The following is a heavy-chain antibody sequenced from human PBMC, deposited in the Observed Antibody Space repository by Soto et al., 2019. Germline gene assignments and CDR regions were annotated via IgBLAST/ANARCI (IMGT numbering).Heavy chain of an antibody. D-gene: IGHD3-10*01. J-gene: IGHJ3*02. CDR3: AAEVRGVIITGDAFDI. CDR1: GYTFTSSS. Sequence: SVNGSLKASGYTFTSSSVQWVRQARGQRLEWIGWIVVGSGNTNYAQKFQERVTITRDMSTSTAYMELSSLRSEDTAVYYCAAEVRGVIITGDAFDIWGQGTMVTVSS. V-gene: IGHV1-58*01. CDR2: IVVGSGNT.